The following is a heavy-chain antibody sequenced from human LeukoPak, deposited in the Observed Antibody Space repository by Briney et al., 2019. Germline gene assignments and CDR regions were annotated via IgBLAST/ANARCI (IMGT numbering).Heavy chain of an antibody. Sequence: SETLSLTCTVSGVSISSGDYYWSWIRQPPGKGLEWIGYTYYSGSTYYNPSLKSRVTISVDTSKNQFSLKLSSVTAADTAVYYCARLSADSSSSRGFDYWGQGTPVTVSS. CDR2: TYYSGST. J-gene: IGHJ4*02. D-gene: IGHD2-2*01. CDR1: GVSISSGDYY. CDR3: ARLSADSSSSRGFDY. V-gene: IGHV4-30-4*01.